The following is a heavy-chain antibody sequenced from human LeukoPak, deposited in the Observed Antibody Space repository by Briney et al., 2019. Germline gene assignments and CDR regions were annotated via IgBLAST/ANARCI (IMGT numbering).Heavy chain of an antibody. D-gene: IGHD5-12*01. CDR2: VKSKTDGGTT. J-gene: IGHJ4*02. CDR1: GFTFSNAW. V-gene: IGHV3-15*01. Sequence: GGSPRLSCAASGFTFSNAWMSWVRQAPGKGLEWVGRVKSKTDGGTTDYAAPVKGRFTISRDDSENTLYLQMNSLKTEDTAVYYCSTYPQRLGRDDYWGQGTLVTVSS. CDR3: STYPQRLGRDDY.